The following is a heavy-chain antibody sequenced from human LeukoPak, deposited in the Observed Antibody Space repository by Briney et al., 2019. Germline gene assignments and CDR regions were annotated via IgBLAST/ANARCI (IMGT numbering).Heavy chain of an antibody. CDR3: ARETERWLQHFDY. V-gene: IGHV1-69*04. Sequence: SVKVSCKASGGTFSSYAISWVRQAPGQGLEWMGRIIPILGIANYAQKFQGGVTITADKSTSTAYMELSSLRSEDTAVYYCARETERWLQHFDYWGQGTLVTVSS. D-gene: IGHD5-24*01. J-gene: IGHJ4*02. CDR2: IIPILGIA. CDR1: GGTFSSYA.